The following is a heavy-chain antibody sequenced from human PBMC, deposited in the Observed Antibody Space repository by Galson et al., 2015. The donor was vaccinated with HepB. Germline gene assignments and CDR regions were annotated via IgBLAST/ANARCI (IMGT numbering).Heavy chain of an antibody. Sequence: SLRLSCAASGFTFSSYAMTWVRQAPGKGLEWVSTISGSGSNKYYADSVKGRFTISRDNSKNTLYLQMNSLRAEDTALYYCAKEFEFSYGSPIQIWGQGTLVTVSS. J-gene: IGHJ1*01. CDR3: AKEFEFSYGSPIQI. D-gene: IGHD5-18*01. CDR1: GFTFSSYA. V-gene: IGHV3-23*01. CDR2: ISGSGSNK.